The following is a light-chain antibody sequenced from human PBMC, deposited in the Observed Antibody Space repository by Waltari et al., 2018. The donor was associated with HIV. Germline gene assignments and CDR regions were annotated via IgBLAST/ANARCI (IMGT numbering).Light chain of an antibody. CDR2: GNS. CDR3: QSYDSSLSGASV. Sequence: QSVLTQPPSVSGAPGQRVTISCTGSSSNIGAGYEVHWYQQLPGTAPHLLIYGNSNRPSGVPARSAGSKSGTSASLAITGLRAEDEADYYCQSYDSSLSGASVFGTGTKVTVL. V-gene: IGLV1-40*01. CDR1: SSNIGAGYE. J-gene: IGLJ1*01.